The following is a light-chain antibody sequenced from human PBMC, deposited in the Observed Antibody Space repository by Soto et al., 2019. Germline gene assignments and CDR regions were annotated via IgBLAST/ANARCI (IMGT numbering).Light chain of an antibody. J-gene: IGKJ1*01. CDR1: QSVSSNY. V-gene: IGKV3-20*01. CDR3: QQHGSSPWT. CDR2: GAS. Sequence: EIVLTQSPGTLSLSPGERATLSCRASQSVSSNYLAWYQQKPGQAPRLLIYGASSRATGIPDRFSGSGSGTDFTLTISRLEPEDLAVYYCQQHGSSPWTFGQGTKVEIK.